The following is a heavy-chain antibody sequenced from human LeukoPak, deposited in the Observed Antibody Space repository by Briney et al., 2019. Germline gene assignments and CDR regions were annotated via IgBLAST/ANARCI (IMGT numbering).Heavy chain of an antibody. D-gene: IGHD6-6*01. V-gene: IGHV3-7*01. CDR1: GFTFSLYW. CDR2: IKQDGSEK. Sequence: GGSLRLSCAASGFTFSLYWMNWVRRAPGKGLEWVANIKQDGSEKNYVDSVKGRFTISRDNAKNSLYLQVNSLRAEDTAVYYCAREAYSSSPNFDYWGQGALVTVSS. J-gene: IGHJ4*02. CDR3: AREAYSSSPNFDY.